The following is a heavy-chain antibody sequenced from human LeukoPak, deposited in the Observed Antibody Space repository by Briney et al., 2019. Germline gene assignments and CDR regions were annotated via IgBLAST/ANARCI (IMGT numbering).Heavy chain of an antibody. J-gene: IGHJ4*02. CDR1: GGTFNRYA. V-gene: IGHV1-69*13. Sequence: SVKVSCKASGGTFNRYAISWVRQAPGHAREWMGGIIPIFGTANYAQKFQGRVTITADESTSTAYMELSSLRSEDTAVYYCARVEEYYDILTGYVYWGQGTLVTVSS. CDR2: IIPIFGTA. D-gene: IGHD3-9*01. CDR3: ARVEEYYDILTGYVY.